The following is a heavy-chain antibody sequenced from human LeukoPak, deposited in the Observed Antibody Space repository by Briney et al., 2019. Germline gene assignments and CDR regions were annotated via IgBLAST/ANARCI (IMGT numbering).Heavy chain of an antibody. D-gene: IGHD1-1*01. J-gene: IGHJ6*03. CDR3: ARATNQLSYYYYMDV. CDR1: GYTFTSYY. Sequence: GASVKVSCKASGYTFTSYYMHWVRQAPGQGLEWMGITNPSGGSTSYAQKFQGRVTMTRDTSTSTVYMELSSLRSEDTAVYYCARATNQLSYYYYMDVWGKGTTVTVSS. V-gene: IGHV1-46*01. CDR2: TNPSGGST.